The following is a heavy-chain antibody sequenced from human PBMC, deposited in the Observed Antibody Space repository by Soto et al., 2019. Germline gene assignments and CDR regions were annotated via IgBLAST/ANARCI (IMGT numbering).Heavy chain of an antibody. V-gene: IGHV1-24*01. D-gene: IGHD6-13*01. CDR1: GYTLTELS. Sequence: SVKVSCKVSGYTLTELSMHWVRQAPGKGLEWMGGFDPEDGETIYAQKFQGRVTMTEDTSTDTAYMELSSLRSEDTAVYYCATALKGQQLTPPSYYYYYMDVWGKGTTVTVSS. J-gene: IGHJ6*03. CDR3: ATALKGQQLTPPSYYYYYMDV. CDR2: FDPEDGET.